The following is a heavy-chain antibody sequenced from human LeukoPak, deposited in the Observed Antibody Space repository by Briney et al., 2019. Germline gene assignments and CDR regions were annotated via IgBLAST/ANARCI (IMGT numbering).Heavy chain of an antibody. V-gene: IGHV1-69*04. Sequence: GASVKVSCKASGYTFTSNDINWVRQAPGQGPEWMGRIIPILGIANYAQKFQGRVTITADKSTSTAYMELSSLRSEDTAVYYCAKHIVVVTAIQRFDPWGQGTLVTVSS. D-gene: IGHD2-21*02. J-gene: IGHJ5*02. CDR1: GYTFTSND. CDR3: AKHIVVVTAIQRFDP. CDR2: IIPILGIA.